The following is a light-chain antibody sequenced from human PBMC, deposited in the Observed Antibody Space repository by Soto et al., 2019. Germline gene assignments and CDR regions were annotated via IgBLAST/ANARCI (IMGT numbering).Light chain of an antibody. CDR3: QQRSNWPPLFT. CDR2: DAT. Sequence: EIVLTQSPATLSLSPGERATLSCRASQSVSSYLAWYQQKPSQAPRLLIYDATNRATGIPARFSGSGSGTDFTLTISSLEPEDFAVYYCQQRSNWPPLFTFGPRPKVDIK. J-gene: IGKJ3*01. CDR1: QSVSSY. V-gene: IGKV3-11*01.